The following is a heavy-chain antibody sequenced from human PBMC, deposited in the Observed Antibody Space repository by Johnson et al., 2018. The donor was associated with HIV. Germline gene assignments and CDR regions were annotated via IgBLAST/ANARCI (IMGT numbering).Heavy chain of an antibody. J-gene: IGHJ3*02. CDR1: GFSVSSKY. Sequence: VQLVESGGGLVQPGGSLRLSCAASGFSVSSKYMSWVRQAPGKGLEWVAVIYSGGSTFYADSVKGRFTISRDNSGNTLYLQMNSLRVEDTAVYYCAKSDYPGIAVAGSAYDDAFDIWGQGTMVTVSS. CDR3: AKSDYPGIAVAGSAYDDAFDI. CDR2: IYSGGST. D-gene: IGHD6-19*01. V-gene: IGHV3-66*01.